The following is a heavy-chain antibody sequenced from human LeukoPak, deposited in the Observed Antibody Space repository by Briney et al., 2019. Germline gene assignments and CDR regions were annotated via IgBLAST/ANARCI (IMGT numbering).Heavy chain of an antibody. CDR2: ITGGSTTI. J-gene: IGHJ4*02. V-gene: IGHV3-48*01. CDR3: ARDYSTVTTFFDY. CDR1: GFTFRSYN. Sequence: GGSLRLSCAASGFTFRSYNMNWVRQAPGKGLEWVSYITGGSTTIYYADSVKGRFTISRDNAKNSLYLQMNSLRAEDTAVYYCARDYSTVTTFFDYWGQGTLVTVSS. D-gene: IGHD4-17*01.